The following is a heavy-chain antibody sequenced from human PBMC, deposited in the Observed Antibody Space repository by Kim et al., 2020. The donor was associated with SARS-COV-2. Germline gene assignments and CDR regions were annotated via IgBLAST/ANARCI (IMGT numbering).Heavy chain of an antibody. CDR2: ISSSSSTI. V-gene: IGHV3-48*02. J-gene: IGHJ6*02. Sequence: GGSLRLSCAASGFTFSSYSMNWVRQAPGKGLEWVSYISSSSSTIYYADSVKGRFTISRDNAKNSLYLQMNSLRDEDTAVYYCARAQNYDFWSGYYTLYYYYGMDVWGQGTTVTVSS. D-gene: IGHD3-3*01. CDR3: ARAQNYDFWSGYYTLYYYYGMDV. CDR1: GFTFSSYS.